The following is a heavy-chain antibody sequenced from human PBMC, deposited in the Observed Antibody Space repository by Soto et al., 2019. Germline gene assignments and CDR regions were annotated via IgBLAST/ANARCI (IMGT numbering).Heavy chain of an antibody. CDR3: ARGNVGTGYPY. CDR2: IYYSGST. D-gene: IGHD3-9*01. J-gene: IGHJ4*02. V-gene: IGHV4-31*03. CDR1: GGSISSGGYY. Sequence: SETLSLTCTVSGGSISSGGYYWSWIRQHPGKGLEWIGYIYYSGSTYYNPSLKSRVTISVDTSKNQFSLKLSSVTAADTAVYYCARGNVGTGYPYWGQGTLVTVSS.